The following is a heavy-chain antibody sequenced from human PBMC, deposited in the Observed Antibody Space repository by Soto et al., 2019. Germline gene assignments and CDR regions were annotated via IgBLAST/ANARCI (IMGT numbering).Heavy chain of an antibody. CDR2: IYYSGST. D-gene: IGHD3-3*02. V-gene: IGHV4-30-4*01. J-gene: IGHJ5*02. CDR3: ASTLLASGHDWFDP. CDR1: GGSISSGDYY. Sequence: PSETLSLTCTVSGGSISSGDYYWSWIRQPPGKGLEWIGYIYYSGSTYYNPSLKSRVTISVDTSKNQFSLKLSSVTAADTAVYYCASTLLASGHDWFDPCGPGTLFTVS.